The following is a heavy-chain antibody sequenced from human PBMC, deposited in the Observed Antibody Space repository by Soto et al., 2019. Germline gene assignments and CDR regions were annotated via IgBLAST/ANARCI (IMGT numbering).Heavy chain of an antibody. CDR1: GGTFSSCA. CDR3: ARELEYSSSNDAFDI. CDR2: IIPIFGTA. D-gene: IGHD6-6*01. V-gene: IGHV1-69*13. J-gene: IGHJ3*02. Sequence: SVKVSCKASGGTFSSCAISWVRQAPGQGLEWMGGIIPIFGTANYAQKFQGRVTITADESTGTAYMELSSLRSEDTAVYYCARELEYSSSNDAFDIWGQGTMVTVSS.